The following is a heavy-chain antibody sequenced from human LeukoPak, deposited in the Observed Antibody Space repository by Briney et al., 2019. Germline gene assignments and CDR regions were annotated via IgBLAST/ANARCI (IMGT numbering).Heavy chain of an antibody. D-gene: IGHD5-24*01. J-gene: IGHJ4*02. CDR1: GFXFSTYS. V-gene: IGHV3-21*01. CDR3: ARDYDGYSFLPEY. Sequence: GGSLRLSCAASGFXFSTYSINWVRQAPGKGLEWVSSISTTSTYIYYADSVKGRFTISRDNAKNSLYLQMNSLRAEDTAVYYCARDYDGYSFLPEYWGQGTQVTVSS. CDR2: ISTTSTYI.